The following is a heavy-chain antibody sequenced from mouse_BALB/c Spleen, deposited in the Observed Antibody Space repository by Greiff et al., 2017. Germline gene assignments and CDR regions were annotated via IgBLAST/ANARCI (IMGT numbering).Heavy chain of an antibody. CDR1: GFTFSSYA. Sequence: EVKLVESGGGLVKPGGSLKLSCAASGFTFSSYAMSRVRQTPEKRLEWVATISSGGSYTYYPDSVKGRFTISRDNAKNTLYLQMSSLRSEDTAMYYCARRGYGYYFDYWGQGTTLSVSS. J-gene: IGHJ2*01. D-gene: IGHD3-1*01. CDR2: ISSGGSYT. V-gene: IGHV5-9-3*01. CDR3: ARRGYGYYFDY.